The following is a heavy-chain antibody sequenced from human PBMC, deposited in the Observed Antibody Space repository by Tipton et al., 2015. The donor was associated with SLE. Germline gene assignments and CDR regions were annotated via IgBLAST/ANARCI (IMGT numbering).Heavy chain of an antibody. CDR3: ARGMGIAAGHYMDV. CDR1: GGSISSSSYY. CDR2: IYYSGNT. Sequence: TLSLTCTVSGGSISSSSYYWGWIRQPPGKGLEWIGSIYYSGNTYYNPSLKSRVTISVDTSKNQFSLKLSSVTAADTAVYYCARGMGIAAGHYMDVWGKGTTVTVSS. V-gene: IGHV4-39*07. J-gene: IGHJ6*03. D-gene: IGHD6-13*01.